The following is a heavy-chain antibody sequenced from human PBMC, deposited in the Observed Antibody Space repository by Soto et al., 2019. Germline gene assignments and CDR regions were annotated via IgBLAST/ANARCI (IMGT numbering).Heavy chain of an antibody. CDR3: AHTSTLVPLDY. Sequence: QITLKESGPTLVQPTQTLTLTCTFSGFSLSTGGVGVGWIRQPPGKALEWLALIYWDEDKRYTPSLKSRLTITKDTPKKQVVLIMTNMDPVDTATYYCAHTSTLVPLDYWGQGTLVTVSS. CDR1: GFSLSTGGVG. V-gene: IGHV2-5*02. D-gene: IGHD6-13*01. CDR2: IYWDEDK. J-gene: IGHJ4*02.